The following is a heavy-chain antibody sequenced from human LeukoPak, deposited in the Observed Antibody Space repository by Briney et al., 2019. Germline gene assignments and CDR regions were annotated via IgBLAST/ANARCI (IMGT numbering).Heavy chain of an antibody. CDR2: ISSSSSYI. J-gene: IGHJ3*02. V-gene: IGHV3-21*01. D-gene: IGHD3-10*01. CDR1: GFTFSSYS. Sequence: GGSLRLSCAASGFTFSSYSMNWVRQAPGKGLEWVSSISSSSSYIYYADSVKGRFTISRDNSKNTLYLQMNSLRAEDTAVYHCAHSMTYYYGSGDAFDIWGQGTMVTVSS. CDR3: AHSMTYYYGSGDAFDI.